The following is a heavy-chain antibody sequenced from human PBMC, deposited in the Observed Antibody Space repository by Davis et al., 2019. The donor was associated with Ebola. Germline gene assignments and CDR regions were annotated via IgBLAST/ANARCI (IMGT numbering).Heavy chain of an antibody. V-gene: IGHV3-53*05. J-gene: IGHJ6*02. CDR2: IYSGGST. CDR1: GFTVSSNY. D-gene: IGHD2-2*01. CDR3: AKDLGYCSSTSCYHFRVYYYAMDV. Sequence: PGGSLRLSCAASGFTVSSNYMSWVRQAPGKGLEWVSVIYSGGSTYYADSVKGRFTISRDNSKNTLYLQMNSLRAEDTAVYYCAKDLGYCSSTSCYHFRVYYYAMDVWGQGTTVTVSS.